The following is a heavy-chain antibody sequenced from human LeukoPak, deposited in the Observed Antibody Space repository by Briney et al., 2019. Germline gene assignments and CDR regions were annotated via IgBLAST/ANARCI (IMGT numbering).Heavy chain of an antibody. CDR3: ANNRLVVVITYYFDY. J-gene: IGHJ4*02. Sequence: GGSLRLSCAASGFTFSSYAMSWVRQAPGKGLEWGSAISGSGGSTYYADSVKGRFTISRDNSKNTLYLQMNSLRAEDTAVYYCANNRLVVVITYYFDYWGQGTLVTVSS. CDR1: GFTFSSYA. D-gene: IGHD3-22*01. CDR2: ISGSGGST. V-gene: IGHV3-23*01.